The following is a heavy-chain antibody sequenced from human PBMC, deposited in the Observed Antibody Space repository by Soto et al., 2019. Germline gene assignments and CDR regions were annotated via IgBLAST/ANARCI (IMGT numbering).Heavy chain of an antibody. CDR1: GFTFTDYA. CDR3: ARGSSGYISSWYYFDY. J-gene: IGHJ4*02. V-gene: IGHV3-23*01. D-gene: IGHD6-13*01. CDR2: ISGIGGST. Sequence: EVQLLESGGGLVQPGGSPRLSCAASGFTFTDYALSWVRQAPGKGLEWVATISGIGGSTYLADSVKGRLSIARDNSKNTVSLLMTSLRAEDTAVYFCARGSSGYISSWYYFDYWGRGTLVTVSS.